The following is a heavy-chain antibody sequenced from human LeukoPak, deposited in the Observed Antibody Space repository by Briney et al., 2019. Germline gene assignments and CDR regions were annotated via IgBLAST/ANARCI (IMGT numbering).Heavy chain of an antibody. D-gene: IGHD3-10*01. J-gene: IGHJ4*02. CDR3: ARGSGNSFDY. Sequence: GGSVRLSCAASGFNFSSYSMIWVRQAPGKGLEGVSYISSSSSAMYYADSMKGRFTISRDNAKNSLYLQMNNLRDEDTAVYYCARGSGNSFDYWGQGALVTVSS. CDR1: GFNFSSYS. V-gene: IGHV3-48*02. CDR2: ISSSSSAM.